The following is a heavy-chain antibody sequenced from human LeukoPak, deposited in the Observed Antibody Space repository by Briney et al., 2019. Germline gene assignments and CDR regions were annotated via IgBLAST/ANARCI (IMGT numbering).Heavy chain of an antibody. J-gene: IGHJ4*02. V-gene: IGHV4-59*01. CDR1: GGSIRSYY. Sequence: SETLSLTCTVSGGSIRSYYWSWIRQPPGKGLEWIGYICYSGTTNYNPSLKSRVRISVDTSKNQFSLKLSSVTAADTAVYYCARCPADYYDSSGYYPNYFDYWGQGTLVTLST. CDR2: ICYSGTT. D-gene: IGHD3-22*01. CDR3: ARCPADYYDSSGYYPNYFDY.